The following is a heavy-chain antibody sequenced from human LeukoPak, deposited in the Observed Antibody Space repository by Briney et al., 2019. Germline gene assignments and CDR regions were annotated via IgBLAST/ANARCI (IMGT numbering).Heavy chain of an antibody. CDR1: GGSFSGYY. CDR2: INHSGST. V-gene: IGHV4-34*01. D-gene: IGHD3-22*01. Sequence: SETLSLTCAVYGGSFSGYYWSWIRQPPGKGLEWIGEINHSGSTNYNPSLKSRVTISVDTSKNQFSLKLSSVTAADTAVYYCARMVGRARITMIVVPGWFDPWGQGTLVTVSS. CDR3: ARMVGRARITMIVVPGWFDP. J-gene: IGHJ5*02.